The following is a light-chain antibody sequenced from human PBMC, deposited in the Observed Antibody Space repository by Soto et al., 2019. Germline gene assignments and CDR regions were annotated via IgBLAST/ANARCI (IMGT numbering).Light chain of an antibody. CDR3: QQYYSYPT. CDR2: AAS. J-gene: IGKJ5*01. Sequence: AIRMTQSPSSFSASTGDRVTITCRASQGISSYLAWYQQKPGKAPKLLIYAASTLQSGVPSRFSGSGSGTDFTLTISCLQSEDLATYYCQQYYSYPTFGQGTRLEI. V-gene: IGKV1-8*01. CDR1: QGISSY.